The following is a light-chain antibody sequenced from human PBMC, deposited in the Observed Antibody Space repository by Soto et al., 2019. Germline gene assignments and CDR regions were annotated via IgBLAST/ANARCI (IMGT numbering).Light chain of an antibody. J-gene: IGKJ4*01. Sequence: DIQMTQSPSTLSASVGDRVTITCRASQSISSWLAWYQQKPGKAPKLLIYKASSLESGVPSRFSGSGSGTEFTLTISTLQPDDFATYYCQQYNSYSLTFGGGTKVEIK. CDR3: QQYNSYSLT. V-gene: IGKV1-5*03. CDR1: QSISSW. CDR2: KAS.